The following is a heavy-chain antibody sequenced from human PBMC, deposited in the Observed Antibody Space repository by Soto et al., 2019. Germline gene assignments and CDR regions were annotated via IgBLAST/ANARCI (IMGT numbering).Heavy chain of an antibody. J-gene: IGHJ3*02. CDR2: TYYRSKWYN. V-gene: IGHV6-1*01. D-gene: IGHD3-3*01. Sequence: SQTLSLTCAISGDSVSSNSAAWNWIRQSPSRGLEWLGRTYYRSKWYNDYAVSVKSRITINPDTSKNQFSLPLNSVTPEDTAENSCARELEFRYDESLSVAFASWSKRTLV. CDR3: ARELEFRYDESLSVAFAS. CDR1: GDSVSSNSAA.